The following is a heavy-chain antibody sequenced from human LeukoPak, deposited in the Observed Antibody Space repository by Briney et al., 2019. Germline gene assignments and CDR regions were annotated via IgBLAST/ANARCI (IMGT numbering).Heavy chain of an antibody. CDR3: ARDRGYGYLYFQH. D-gene: IGHD5-18*01. Sequence: GGSLRLSCAASGFTFSSYSMNWARQAPGKGLEWVSSISSSSSYIYYADSVKGRFTISRDNAKNSLYLQMNSLRAEDTAVYYCARDRGYGYLYFQHWGQGTLVTVSS. J-gene: IGHJ1*01. CDR2: ISSSSSYI. CDR1: GFTFSSYS. V-gene: IGHV3-21*01.